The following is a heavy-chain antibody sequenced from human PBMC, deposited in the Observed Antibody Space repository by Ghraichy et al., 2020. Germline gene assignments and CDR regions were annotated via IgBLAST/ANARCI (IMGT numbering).Heavy chain of an antibody. CDR1: GFTFSSYA. CDR2: ISGNGGTT. V-gene: IGHV3-64*02. D-gene: IGHD3-22*01. Sequence: GGSLRLSCAASGFTFSSYAMHWVRQAPGKGLEHVSAISGNGGTTYYADSVKGRFTISRDNSRNTLYLQMGSLRAEDMAVYYCARQGYDSGAYSAFDYWGQGTLVTVSS. J-gene: IGHJ4*02. CDR3: ARQGYDSGAYSAFDY.